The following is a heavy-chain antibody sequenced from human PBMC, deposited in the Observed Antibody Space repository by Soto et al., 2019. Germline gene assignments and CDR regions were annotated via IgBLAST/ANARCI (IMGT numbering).Heavy chain of an antibody. V-gene: IGHV4-31*03. D-gene: IGHD6-25*01. CDR1: GGSISSGGYY. CDR2: IYYSGST. CDR3: ARKGMTAAGFDY. J-gene: IGHJ4*02. Sequence: KTSETLSLTCTVSGGSISSGGYYWSWIRQHPGKGLEWIGYIYYSGSTYYNPSLKSRVTISVDTSKNQFSLKLSSVTAADTAVYYCARKGMTAAGFDYWGQGTLVTVSS.